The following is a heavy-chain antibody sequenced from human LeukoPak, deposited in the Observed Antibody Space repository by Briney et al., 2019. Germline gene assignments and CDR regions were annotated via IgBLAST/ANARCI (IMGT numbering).Heavy chain of an antibody. CDR3: ARDDNNSADFDY. J-gene: IGHJ4*02. V-gene: IGHV3-48*03. Sequence: PGGSLRLSCVVSGFTFSSYGMNWVRQAPGKGLEWVSYISSSGSTKYYADSVKGRFTISRDNAKNSLYLQMNSLRAEDTAVYYCARDDNNSADFDYWGQGTLVTVSS. CDR1: GFTFSSYG. CDR2: ISSSGSTK. D-gene: IGHD1-1*01.